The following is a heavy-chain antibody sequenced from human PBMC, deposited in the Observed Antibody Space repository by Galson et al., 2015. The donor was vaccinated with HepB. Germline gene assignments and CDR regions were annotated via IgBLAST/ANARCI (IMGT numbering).Heavy chain of an antibody. CDR2: IDPSDSYT. CDR1: GYSFTSYW. J-gene: IGHJ6*02. CDR3: ARAFQVLYCSSTSCYASGMDA. D-gene: IGHD2-2*01. V-gene: IGHV5-10-1*01. Sequence: QSGAEVKKPGESLRISCKGSGYSFTSYWISWVRQMPGKGLEWMGRIDPSDSYTNYSPSFQGHVTISADKSISTAYLQWSSLKASDTAMYYCARAFQVLYCSSTSCYASGMDAWGQGTTVTVSS.